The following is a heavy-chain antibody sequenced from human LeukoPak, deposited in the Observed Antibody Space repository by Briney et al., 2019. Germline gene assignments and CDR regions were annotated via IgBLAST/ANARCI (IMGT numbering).Heavy chain of an antibody. J-gene: IGHJ4*02. Sequence: ASVKVSCKASGYTFPNYAMNWVRQAPGQGLEWMGWIHPSTGNPTYAQDFTGRFVFSLDTSVSTTYLQISSLKAEDTAVYYCARAYQRLGQLSLPDYWGQGTLVTVSS. V-gene: IGHV7-4-1*02. CDR2: IHPSTGNP. D-gene: IGHD3-16*02. CDR1: GYTFPNYA. CDR3: ARAYQRLGQLSLPDY.